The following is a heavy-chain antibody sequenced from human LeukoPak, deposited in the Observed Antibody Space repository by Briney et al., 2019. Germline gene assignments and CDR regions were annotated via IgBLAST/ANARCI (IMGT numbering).Heavy chain of an antibody. CDR1: GGTFSSYA. V-gene: IGHV1-69*05. CDR2: IIPIFGTA. D-gene: IGHD2-2*01. CDR3: ARDQIPAAAIPNWFDP. J-gene: IGHJ5*02. Sequence: SVKVSCKASGGTFSSYAISWVRQAPGQGLEWMGRIIPIFGTANYAQKFQVRVTITTDESTSTAYMELSSLRSEDTAVYYCARDQIPAAAIPNWFDPWGQGTLVTVSS.